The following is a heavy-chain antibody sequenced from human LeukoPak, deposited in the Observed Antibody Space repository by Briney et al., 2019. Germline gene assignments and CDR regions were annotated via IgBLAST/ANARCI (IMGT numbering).Heavy chain of an antibody. CDR3: ARLGDYYNAHWFDP. CDR2: INSDGSST. Sequence: PGGSLRLSCAASGFTFSSYWMNWVRQAPGKGLVWVSRINSDGSSTNYADSVKGRLTISRDNAENTLYLQMDSLRAEDTAVYYCARLGDYYNAHWFDPWGQGTLVTVSS. V-gene: IGHV3-74*01. J-gene: IGHJ5*02. CDR1: GFTFSSYW. D-gene: IGHD1-26*01.